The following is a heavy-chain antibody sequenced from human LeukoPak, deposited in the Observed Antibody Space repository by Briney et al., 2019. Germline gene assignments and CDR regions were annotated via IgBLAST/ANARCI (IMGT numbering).Heavy chain of an antibody. J-gene: IGHJ3*02. V-gene: IGHV4-59*08. CDR3: ARLAEMATIPSPNDAFDI. CDR1: GGSISSYY. D-gene: IGHD5-24*01. CDR2: IYYSGST. Sequence: SETLSLTCTVSGGSISSYYWNWIRQPPGKGLEWIGYIYYSGSTNYNPSLKSRVTISVDTSKNQFSLKLSSVTAADTAVYYCARLAEMATIPSPNDAFDIWGQGTMVTVSS.